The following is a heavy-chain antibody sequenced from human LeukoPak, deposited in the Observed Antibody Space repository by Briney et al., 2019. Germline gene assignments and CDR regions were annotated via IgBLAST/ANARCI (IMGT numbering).Heavy chain of an antibody. D-gene: IGHD6-13*01. CDR3: ARGRDSSSWYDFDY. CDR2: IYSGGST. J-gene: IGHJ4*02. Sequence: GGSLRLSCAASGFTVSSNYMSWVRQAPGKGLEWVSVIYSGGSTYYADSVKGRFTISGDNSKNTLYLQMNSLRAEDTAVYYCARGRDSSSWYDFDYWGQGTLVTVSS. V-gene: IGHV3-66*02. CDR1: GFTVSSNY.